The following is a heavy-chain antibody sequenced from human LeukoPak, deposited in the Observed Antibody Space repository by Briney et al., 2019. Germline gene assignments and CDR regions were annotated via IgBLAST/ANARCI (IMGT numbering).Heavy chain of an antibody. CDR2: FYTSEAT. CDR1: GDAISSYY. CDR3: AREALIEGFYYYMDV. V-gene: IGHV4-4*07. J-gene: IGHJ6*03. D-gene: IGHD3-22*01. Sequence: SSETLSLTCTVSGDAISSYYWSWVRQPAGQGLEWIGRFYTSEATNYNPSLKSRVTMSVDTSKNQFSLRLRSVTAADSAVYYCAREALIEGFYYYMDVWGKGTTVTVSS.